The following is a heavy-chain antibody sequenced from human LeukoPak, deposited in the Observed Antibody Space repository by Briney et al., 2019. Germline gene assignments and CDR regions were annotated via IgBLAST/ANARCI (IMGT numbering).Heavy chain of an antibody. Sequence: ASVKVSCKASGYTFTSYDINWVRQATGQGLEWMGWMNPNSGNTGYAQKFQGRVTMTRNTYISTAYMELSSLRSEDTAVYYCARGDFVVHIYYYYVDVWGKGTTVTVSS. CDR1: GYTFTSYD. CDR2: MNPNSGNT. V-gene: IGHV1-8*01. J-gene: IGHJ6*03. D-gene: IGHD2-15*01. CDR3: ARGDFVVHIYYYYVDV.